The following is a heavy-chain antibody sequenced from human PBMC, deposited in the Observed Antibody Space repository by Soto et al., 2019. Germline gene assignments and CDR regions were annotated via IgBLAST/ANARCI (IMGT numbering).Heavy chain of an antibody. CDR3: ARLSPHIAVAGIEFDY. CDR1: GGSISSYY. CDR2: IYYSGST. D-gene: IGHD6-19*01. J-gene: IGHJ4*02. V-gene: IGHV4-59*01. Sequence: PSETLSLTCTVSGGSISSYYWSWIRQPPGKGLEWIGYIYYSGSTNYNPSLKSRVTISVDTSKNQFSLKLSSVTAADTAVYYCARLSPHIAVAGIEFDYWGQGTLVTVS.